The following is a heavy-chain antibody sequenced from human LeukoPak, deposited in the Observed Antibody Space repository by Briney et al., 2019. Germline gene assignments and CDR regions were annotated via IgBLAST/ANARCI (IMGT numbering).Heavy chain of an antibody. J-gene: IGHJ4*02. D-gene: IGHD2-2*01. CDR2: INQDGGEK. CDR1: GFTFSSYW. Sequence: GGSLRLSCAASGFTFSSYWMSWVRQAPGKGLEWVANINQDGGEKCYVDSVKGRFTISRDNAKNSLYLQMNSLRAEDTAVYYCARTWRDIVVVPAAFHFDYWGQGTLVTVSS. CDR3: ARTWRDIVVVPAAFHFDY. V-gene: IGHV3-7*01.